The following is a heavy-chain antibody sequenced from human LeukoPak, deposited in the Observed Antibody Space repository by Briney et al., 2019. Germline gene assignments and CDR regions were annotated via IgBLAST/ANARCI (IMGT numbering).Heavy chain of an antibody. CDR3: ARALRMERWLQLVGY. CDR1: GFIFSSYW. J-gene: IGHJ4*02. D-gene: IGHD5-24*01. CDR2: IKQDGSEK. Sequence: PGGSLRLSCAASGFIFSSYWMSWVRQAPGKGLEWVANIKQDGSEKYYVDSVKGRFTISRDNAKNSLYLQMNSLRAEDTAVYYCARALRMERWLQLVGYWGQGTLVTVSS. V-gene: IGHV3-7*03.